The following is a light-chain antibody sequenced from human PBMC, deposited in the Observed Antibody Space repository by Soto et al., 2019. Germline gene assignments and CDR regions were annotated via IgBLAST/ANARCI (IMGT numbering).Light chain of an antibody. CDR2: DAS. Sequence: EIVMTQSPATLSASAGQRATLSCRASQSVSSSLAWYQQKPGEAPRLLIYDASTRATGIPARFSGSRSGTEYSLTIISLQSEDYAAYYCRQHNKWPPFTFGGGTKLEIK. CDR3: RQHNKWPPFT. J-gene: IGKJ4*01. V-gene: IGKV3-15*01. CDR1: QSVSSS.